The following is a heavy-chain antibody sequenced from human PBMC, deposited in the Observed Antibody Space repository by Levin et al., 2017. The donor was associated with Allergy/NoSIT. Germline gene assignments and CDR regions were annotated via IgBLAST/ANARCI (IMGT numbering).Heavy chain of an antibody. CDR2: IGGSGGTT. Sequence: GGSLRLSCAASGFTFSSYAMSWVRQAPGKGLEWVSAIGGSGGTTYYADSVKGRFTISRDNSKNTLYLQMNSLRAEDTAVYYCAKRYYVSGSYYDYWGQGTLVTVSS. V-gene: IGHV3-23*01. D-gene: IGHD3-10*01. CDR1: GFTFSSYA. CDR3: AKRYYVSGSYYDY. J-gene: IGHJ4*02.